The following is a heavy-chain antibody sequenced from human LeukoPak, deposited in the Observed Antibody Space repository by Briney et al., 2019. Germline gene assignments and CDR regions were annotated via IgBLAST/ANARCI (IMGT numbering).Heavy chain of an antibody. D-gene: IGHD6-13*01. V-gene: IGHV1-18*04. CDR3: ARSYSSSWYGYYYYYMDV. J-gene: IGHJ6*03. CDR2: ISAYNGNT. CDR1: GYTLTGYY. Sequence: ASVKVSCKASGYTLTGYYMHWVRQAPGQGLEWMGWISAYNGNTNYAQKLQGRVTMTTDTSTSTAYMELRSLRSDDTAVYYCARSYSSSWYGYYYYYMDVWGKGTTVTISS.